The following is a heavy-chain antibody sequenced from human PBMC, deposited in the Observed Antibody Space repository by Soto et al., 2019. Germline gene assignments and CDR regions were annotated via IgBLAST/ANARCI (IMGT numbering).Heavy chain of an antibody. D-gene: IGHD6-13*01. J-gene: IGHJ5*02. CDR1: GGSISSYY. Sequence: PSETLSLTCTVSGGSISSYYWSWIRQPPGKGLEWIGYIYCSGSTNYNPSLKSRVTISVDTSKNQFSLKLSSVTAADTAVYYCARDPGYSSSWYGWFDPWGQGTLVTVSS. CDR3: ARDPGYSSSWYGWFDP. V-gene: IGHV4-59*01. CDR2: IYCSGST.